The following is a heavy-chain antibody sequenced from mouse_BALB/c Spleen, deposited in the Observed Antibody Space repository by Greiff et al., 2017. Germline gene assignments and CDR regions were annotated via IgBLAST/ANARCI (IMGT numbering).Heavy chain of an antibody. D-gene: IGHD2-4*01. CDR3: ARGDDYDAWFAY. J-gene: IGHJ3*01. CDR1: GYSITSGYS. CDR2: IHYSGST. Sequence: DVKLQESGPDLVKPSQSLSLTCTVTGYSITSGYSWHWIRQFPGNKLEWMGYIHYSGSTNYNPSLKSRISITRDTSKNQFFLQLNSVTTEDTATYYCARGDDYDAWFAYWGQGTLVTVSA. V-gene: IGHV3-1*02.